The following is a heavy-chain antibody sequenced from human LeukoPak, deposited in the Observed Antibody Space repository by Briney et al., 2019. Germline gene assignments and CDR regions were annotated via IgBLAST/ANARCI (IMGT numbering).Heavy chain of an antibody. D-gene: IGHD6-13*01. CDR1: GGSFSSYY. V-gene: IGHV4-34*01. Sequence: QASETLPLTCAVYGGSFSSYYWSWIRQPPGQGLEWIGEVNRSGNSNYNPSLKSRVTISVDTSKNQISLKLSSVTAADTAVYYCARKIYRGLRAAAAGFFDSWGQRTLVTVSS. CDR2: VNRSGNS. CDR3: ARKIYRGLRAAAAGFFDS. J-gene: IGHJ4*02.